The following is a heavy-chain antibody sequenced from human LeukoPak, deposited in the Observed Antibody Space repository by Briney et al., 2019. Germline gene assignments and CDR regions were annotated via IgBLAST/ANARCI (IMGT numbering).Heavy chain of an antibody. CDR3: ARDLSPFGVGY. CDR1: GFTFSSYS. D-gene: IGHD3-3*01. CDR2: ISSSSSYI. V-gene: IGHV3-21*01. J-gene: IGHJ4*02. Sequence: GGSLRLSCAASGFTFSSYSMNSVRQAPGKGLEWVSSISSSSSYIYYADSVKGRFTISRDNAKNSLYLQMNSLRAEDTAVYYCARDLSPFGVGYWGQGTLVTVSS.